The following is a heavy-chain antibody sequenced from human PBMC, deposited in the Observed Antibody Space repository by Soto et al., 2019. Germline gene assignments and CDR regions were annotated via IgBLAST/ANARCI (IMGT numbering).Heavy chain of an antibody. CDR2: ISPHNFNT. Sequence: QVPLEQSGAEVKKPGDSVKVSCKASGYTFTHFYITWVRQAPGQGLEWMGAISPHNFNTNFAQKFKGRVTLTTDTSTNTAYMELRSLTSDDTAVYYCARDEGGYDILTGYYKAHHFDYWGQGVLVTVSS. D-gene: IGHD3-9*01. CDR3: ARDEGGYDILTGYYKAHHFDY. V-gene: IGHV1-18*01. CDR1: GYTFTHFY. J-gene: IGHJ4*02.